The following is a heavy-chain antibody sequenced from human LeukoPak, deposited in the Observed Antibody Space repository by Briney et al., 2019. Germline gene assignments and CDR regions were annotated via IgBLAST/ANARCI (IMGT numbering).Heavy chain of an antibody. CDR2: ISYDGSNK. Sequence: QPGRSLRLSCAASGFTFSSYAMHWVRQALGKGLEWVAVISYDGSNKYYADSVKGRFTISRDNSKNTLYLQMNSLRAEDTAVYYCARDPHGSGSRDYGMDVWGQGTTVTVSS. CDR1: GFTFSSYA. D-gene: IGHD3-10*01. J-gene: IGHJ6*02. V-gene: IGHV3-30-3*01. CDR3: ARDPHGSGSRDYGMDV.